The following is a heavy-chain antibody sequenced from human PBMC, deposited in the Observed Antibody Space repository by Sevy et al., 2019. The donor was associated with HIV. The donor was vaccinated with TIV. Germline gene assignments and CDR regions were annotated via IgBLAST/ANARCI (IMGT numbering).Heavy chain of an antibody. CDR2: ISDSGDST. J-gene: IGHJ4*02. D-gene: IGHD3-10*01. CDR3: AKVGTMVQGAAPFDY. V-gene: IGHV3-23*01. Sequence: GGSLRLSCAASGFTFSSYAMSWVRQAPGKGLEWVSAISDSGDSTYYADSVKGRFTISRDNSKNTLYQQMNSLRAEDTAVYYCAKVGTMVQGAAPFDYWGQGTLVTVSS. CDR1: GFTFSSYA.